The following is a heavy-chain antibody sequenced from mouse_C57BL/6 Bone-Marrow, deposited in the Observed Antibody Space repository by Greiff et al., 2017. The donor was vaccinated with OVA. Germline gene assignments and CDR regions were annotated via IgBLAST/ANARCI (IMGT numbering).Heavy chain of an antibody. Sequence: QVQLQQPGAELVKPGASVKLSCKASGYTFTSYWMHWVKQRPGQGLEWIGMIHPNSGSTNYNEKFKSKATLTVDKSSSTAYMRLRSLKYEDSEVYDCARGGTVGYWYFDVWGTGTTVTVSS. D-gene: IGHD1-1*01. CDR2: IHPNSGST. CDR3: ARGGTVGYWYFDV. CDR1: GYTFTSYW. V-gene: IGHV1-64*01. J-gene: IGHJ1*03.